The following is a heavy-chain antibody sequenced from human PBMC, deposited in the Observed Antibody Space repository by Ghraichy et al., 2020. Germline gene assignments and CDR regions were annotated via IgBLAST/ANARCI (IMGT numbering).Heavy chain of an antibody. CDR1: GTSIRTYF. J-gene: IGHJ4*02. CDR3: ASMGGYKAPLWY. V-gene: IGHV4-59*01. D-gene: IGHD3-10*01. Sequence: SETLSLTCSVSGTSIRTYFWSWFLQPPGKGLEWIGDIFYSGSTNYNPSLKSRVTISIDASNNQFSLNLSSVTAADTAVYYCASMGGYKAPLWYWGQGTLVGVSS. CDR2: IFYSGST.